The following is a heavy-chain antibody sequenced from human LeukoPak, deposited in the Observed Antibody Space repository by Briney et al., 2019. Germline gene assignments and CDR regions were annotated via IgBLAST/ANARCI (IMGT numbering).Heavy chain of an antibody. CDR2: IYYSGST. CDR3: ARVTGYSSGWYVGYYFDY. CDR1: GGSISSSRDY. Sequence: SETLSLTCIVSGGSISSSRDYWAWIRQPPGKGLEWIANIYYSGSTYYNPSLKSRVTISVDTSKNQFSLKLSSVTAADTAVYYCARVTGYSSGWYVGYYFDYWGQGTLVTVSS. D-gene: IGHD6-19*01. V-gene: IGHV4-39*07. J-gene: IGHJ4*02.